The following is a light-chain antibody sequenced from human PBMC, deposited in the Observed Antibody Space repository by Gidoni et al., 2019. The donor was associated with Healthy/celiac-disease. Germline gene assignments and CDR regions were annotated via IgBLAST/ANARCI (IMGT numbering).Light chain of an antibody. CDR1: QSVSSSY. V-gene: IGKV3-20*01. J-gene: IGKJ2*01. CDR3: QQYGSSPGYT. CDR2: GAS. Sequence: RASQSVSSSYLAWYQQKPGQAPRLLICGASSRATGIPDRFSGSGSGTDFTLTISRLEPEDFAVYYCQQYGSSPGYTFGQGTKLEIK.